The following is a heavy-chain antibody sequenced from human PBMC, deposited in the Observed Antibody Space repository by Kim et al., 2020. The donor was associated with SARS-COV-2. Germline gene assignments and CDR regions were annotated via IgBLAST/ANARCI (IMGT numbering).Heavy chain of an antibody. CDR2: IYYSGST. D-gene: IGHD5-12*01. V-gene: IGHV4-39*07. CDR1: GGSISSSSYY. CDR3: AREFGGYDPPPIDY. J-gene: IGHJ4*02. Sequence: SETLSLTCTVSGGSISSSSYYWGWIRQPPGKGLEWIGSIYYSGSTYYNPSLKSRVTISVDTSKNQFSLKLSSVTAADTAVYYCAREFGGYDPPPIDYWGQGTLVTVSS.